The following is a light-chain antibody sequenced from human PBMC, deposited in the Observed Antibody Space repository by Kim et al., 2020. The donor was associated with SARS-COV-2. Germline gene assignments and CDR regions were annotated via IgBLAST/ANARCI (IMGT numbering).Light chain of an antibody. J-gene: IGKJ3*01. Sequence: DIQMTQSPSSLSASVGDRVTITCRTSQSISSHLNWYHQKPGRAPKLLIYAASTLQGGVPSRFSGSGSETDFTLTISSLQPEHFATYFCQQTYVTPFTFGPGTKVNIK. CDR1: QSISSH. CDR3: QQTYVTPFT. V-gene: IGKV1-39*01. CDR2: AAS.